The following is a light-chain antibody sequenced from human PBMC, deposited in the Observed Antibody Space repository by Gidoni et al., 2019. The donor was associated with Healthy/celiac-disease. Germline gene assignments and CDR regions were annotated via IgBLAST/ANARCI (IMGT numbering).Light chain of an antibody. CDR2: AAS. CDR1: QRISSY. V-gene: IGKV1-39*01. CDR3: QQSYSTPRT. J-gene: IGKJ1*01. Sequence: IQMTQSPSSLSASVGDSVTITCRASQRISSYLNWYQQKPGKAPKLLIYAASSLQSGVPSRFSGSVSGTDFTLTISSLQPEDFATYYCQQSYSTPRTFGQGTKVEIK.